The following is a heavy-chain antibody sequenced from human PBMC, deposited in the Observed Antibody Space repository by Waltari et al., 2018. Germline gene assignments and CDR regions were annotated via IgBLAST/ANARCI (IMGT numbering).Heavy chain of an antibody. V-gene: IGHV1-69*04. J-gene: IGHJ6*02. Sequence: QVQLVHSGAEVQKPGSSVKVSCLASGGTFSSYTIRWVRQAPGQGHEWRGRISPILGIANYAQKVHGRVTMAADKATSTAYVERSSLRSEYTAVDYCARDAAAGYYYDGMDVWGQGTTVTVSS. CDR3: ARDAAAGYYYDGMDV. D-gene: IGHD6-13*01. CDR2: ISPILGIA. CDR1: GGTFSSYT.